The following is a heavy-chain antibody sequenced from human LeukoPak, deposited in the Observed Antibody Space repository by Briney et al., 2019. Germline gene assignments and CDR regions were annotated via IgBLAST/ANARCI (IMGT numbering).Heavy chain of an antibody. Sequence: GGTLRLSCAASGFTFSSYWMSWVRQAPGKGLELVANIKQDGSEKYYVASVKGRFTISRDNAKNSLYLQMNSLRAEDTAVYYCARNQRRLDYWGQGTLVTVSS. CDR2: IKQDGSEK. J-gene: IGHJ4*02. D-gene: IGHD1-14*01. CDR3: ARNQRRLDY. CDR1: GFTFSSYW. V-gene: IGHV3-7*01.